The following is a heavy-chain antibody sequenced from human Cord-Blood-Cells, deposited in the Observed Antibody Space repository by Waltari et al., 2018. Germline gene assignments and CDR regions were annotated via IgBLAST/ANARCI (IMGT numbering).Heavy chain of an antibody. Sequence: EVQLVESGGGLVQPGGSLRLSCAASGFTFGGFWLGWVRQAPGKGLEWVANIKQDGSEKYYVDSVKGRFTISRDNAKNSLYLQMNSLRAEDTAVYYCARGRMWGLLDYWGQGTLVTVSS. J-gene: IGHJ4*02. CDR1: GFTFGGFW. CDR2: IKQDGSEK. CDR3: ARGRMWGLLDY. D-gene: IGHD1-26*01. V-gene: IGHV3-7*01.